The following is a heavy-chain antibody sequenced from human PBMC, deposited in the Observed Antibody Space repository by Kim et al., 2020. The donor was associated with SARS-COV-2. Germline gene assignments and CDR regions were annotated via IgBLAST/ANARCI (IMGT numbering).Heavy chain of an antibody. D-gene: IGHD2-8*01. CDR3: ARETRNGLYAFDI. CDR2: VYHSGNI. J-gene: IGHJ3*02. CDR1: GGSITRGDYS. V-gene: IGHV4-30-2*01. Sequence: SETLSLTCAVSGGSITRGDYSWTWIRQPPGKGLDWIGYVYHSGNIYYNPSLKSRVTISVDRSKNQFSLKLSSVTAADTAVYYCARETRNGLYAFDIWGQGTMVTVSS.